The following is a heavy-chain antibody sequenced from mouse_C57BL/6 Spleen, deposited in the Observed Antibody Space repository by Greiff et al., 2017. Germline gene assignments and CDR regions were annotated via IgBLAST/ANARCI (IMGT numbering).Heavy chain of an antibody. Sequence: EVQGVESGEGLVKPGGSLKLSCAASGFTFSSYAMSWVRQTPEKRLEWVAYISSGGDYIYYADTVKGRFTISRDNARNTLYLQMSSLKSEDTAMYYCTRGSNYDYDFDYRGQGTTLTVSS. D-gene: IGHD2-4*01. J-gene: IGHJ2*01. CDR2: ISSGGDYI. CDR3: TRGSNYDYDFDY. V-gene: IGHV5-9-1*02. CDR1: GFTFSSYA.